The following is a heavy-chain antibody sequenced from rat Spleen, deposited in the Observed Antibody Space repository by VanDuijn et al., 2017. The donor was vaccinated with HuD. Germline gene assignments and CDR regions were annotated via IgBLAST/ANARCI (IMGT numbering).Heavy chain of an antibody. J-gene: IGHJ2*01. CDR1: GFTFSDYG. CDR3: ARRHYGYTDYFDY. D-gene: IGHD1-9*01. Sequence: EVQLVESDGGLVQPRRSLKLSCAASGFTFSDYGVAWVRQAPTKGLEWVATISYGDSSGNSSTYYRDSVKGRFTISRDNAKSTLSLQMDSLRSEDTATYYCARRHYGYTDYFDYWGQGVMVTVSS. CDR2: ISYGDSSGNSST. V-gene: IGHV5-29*01.